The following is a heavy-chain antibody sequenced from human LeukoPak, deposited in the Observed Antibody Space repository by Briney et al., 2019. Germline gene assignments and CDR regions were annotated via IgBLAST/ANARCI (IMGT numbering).Heavy chain of an antibody. D-gene: IGHD6-6*01. Sequence: SETLSLTCTVSGGSISSTSYYWGWIRQPPGKGLEWIGSIYYSGSTSYNPSLRSRDTISVDTSKDQFSLKLSSVAAADTAVYYCARTQYSTSSEGYYYYYMDVWGKGTTLTVSS. CDR1: GGSISSTSYY. CDR3: ARTQYSTSSEGYYYYYMDV. J-gene: IGHJ6*03. CDR2: IYYSGST. V-gene: IGHV4-39*01.